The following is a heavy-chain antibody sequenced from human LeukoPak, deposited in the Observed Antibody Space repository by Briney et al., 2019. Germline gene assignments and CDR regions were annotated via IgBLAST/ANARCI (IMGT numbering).Heavy chain of an antibody. J-gene: IGHJ2*01. V-gene: IGHV3-30-3*01. D-gene: IGHD2-15*01. CDR1: GFTFGDYA. Sequence: GGSLRLSCTTSGFTFGDYAMSWVRQAPGKGLEWVAVISYDGSNKYYADSVKGRFTISRDNSKNTLYLQMNSLRAEDMAVYYCARWGLYCSGGSCYIPNWYFDLWGRGTLVTVSS. CDR2: ISYDGSNK. CDR3: ARWGLYCSGGSCYIPNWYFDL.